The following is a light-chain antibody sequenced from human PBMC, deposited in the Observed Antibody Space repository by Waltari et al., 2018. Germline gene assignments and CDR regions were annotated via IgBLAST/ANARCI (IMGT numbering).Light chain of an antibody. Sequence: DIVMTQSPDSLAVSLGERATINCKSGQSLLHNSNNRNYLAWYQQEPGQPPMLLIYWASTRESGVPDRFSGSGSGTDFTLTISSLQAEDVAIYYCQQYYSTWTFGQGTKVEIK. V-gene: IGKV4-1*01. CDR1: QSLLHNSNNRNY. CDR3: QQYYSTWT. J-gene: IGKJ1*01. CDR2: WAS.